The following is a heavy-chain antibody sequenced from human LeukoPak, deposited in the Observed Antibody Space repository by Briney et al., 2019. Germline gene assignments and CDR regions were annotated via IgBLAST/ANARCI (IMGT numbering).Heavy chain of an antibody. CDR3: ARDSGDYGGPIDY. D-gene: IGHD4-23*01. CDR2: ISSSGSTI. J-gene: IGHJ4*02. CDR1: GFTFSSYE. V-gene: IGHV3-48*03. Sequence: GSLRLSCAASGFTFSSYEMNWVRPAPGKGLEWVSYISSSGSTIYYADSVKGRFTISRDNAKNSLYLQMNSLRAEDTAVYYCARDSGDYGGPIDYWGQGTLVTVSS.